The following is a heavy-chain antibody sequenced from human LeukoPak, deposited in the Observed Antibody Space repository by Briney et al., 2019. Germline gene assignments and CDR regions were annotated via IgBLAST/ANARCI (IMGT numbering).Heavy chain of an antibody. D-gene: IGHD3-10*01. V-gene: IGHV4-59*01. J-gene: IGHJ5*02. CDR1: GGSINSYY. Sequence: PSETLSLTCNVSGGSINSYYWSWIRQPPGKRLEGIGYTYHTGSSDYNPSLKSRVTISADTSKNQFSLKLTSVTAADTAVYYCVRAVRGGIRFDPWGQGTLVTVSS. CDR2: TYHTGSS. CDR3: VRAVRGGIRFDP.